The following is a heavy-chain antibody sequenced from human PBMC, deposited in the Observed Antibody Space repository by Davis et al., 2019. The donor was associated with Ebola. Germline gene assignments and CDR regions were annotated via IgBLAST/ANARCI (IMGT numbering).Heavy chain of an antibody. CDR2: INPSGGST. D-gene: IGHD3-22*01. V-gene: IGHV1-46*02. CDR3: ARGRGHYESSGGDF. CDR1: GYTFNSYY. Sequence: ASVKVSCKASGYTFNSYYIHWVRQAPGQGLEWMGIINPSGGSTTYAQKFQGRVTMTRDTSTRTVYMELSSLRSEDTAVYYCARGRGHYESSGGDFWGQGTLVTVSS. J-gene: IGHJ4*02.